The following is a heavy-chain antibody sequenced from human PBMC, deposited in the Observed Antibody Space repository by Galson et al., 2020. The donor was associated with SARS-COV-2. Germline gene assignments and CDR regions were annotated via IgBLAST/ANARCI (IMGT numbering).Heavy chain of an antibody. CDR2: IIPIFGTA. J-gene: IGHJ4*02. V-gene: IGHV1-69*13. CDR1: GGTFSSYA. D-gene: IGHD5-12*01. Sequence: SVKVSCKASGGTFSSYAISWVRQAPGQGLEWMGGIIPIFGTANYAQKFQGRVTITADESTSTAYMELSSLRSEDTAVYYCAILKGYSGYDYLEGTGYWGQGTLVTVSS. CDR3: AILKGYSGYDYLEGTGY.